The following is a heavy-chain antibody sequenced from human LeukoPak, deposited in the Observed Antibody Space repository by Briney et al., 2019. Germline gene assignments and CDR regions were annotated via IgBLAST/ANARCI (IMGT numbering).Heavy chain of an antibody. D-gene: IGHD3-3*01. CDR3: ARGLWGDFWSGDYYYYMDV. V-gene: IGHV1-8*03. CDR2: MNPNRGDT. Sequence: ASVKVSCKASGYTFTRYDINWVRQATGQGLEWMGWMNPNRGDTGYAQKFQGRVTITRNTSISTAYMELSSLRSEDTAVYYCARGLWGDFWSGDYYYYMDVWGKGTTVTVSS. CDR1: GYTFTRYD. J-gene: IGHJ6*03.